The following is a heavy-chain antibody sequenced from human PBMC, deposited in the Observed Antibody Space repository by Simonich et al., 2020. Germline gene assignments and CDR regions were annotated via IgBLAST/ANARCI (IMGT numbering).Heavy chain of an antibody. Sequence: QVQLVQSGAEVTKPGASVKVSCKASGYTFPIYDINWVRQATGQGLEWMGWMNPNRGNTGYAQKLQGRVTITRNTSISTAYMELSSLRSEDTAVYYCARGRGGMSRGYVDYWGQGTLVTVSS. CDR3: ARGRGGMSRGYVDY. CDR2: MNPNRGNT. D-gene: IGHD2-15*01. V-gene: IGHV1-8*03. J-gene: IGHJ4*02. CDR1: GYTFPIYD.